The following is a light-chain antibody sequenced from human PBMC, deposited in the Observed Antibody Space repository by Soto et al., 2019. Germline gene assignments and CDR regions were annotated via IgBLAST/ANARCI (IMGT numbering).Light chain of an antibody. CDR2: DAS. CDR1: QSVSNY. J-gene: IGKJ4*01. CDR3: QQGSNWPLT. Sequence: EIVLAQSPATLSLSPGERATLSCRVSQSVSNYLAWYQQKPGQAPRLLIYDASNRATGIPARFSGSGSGTDFTLTISTLEPEDFAVYYCQQGSNWPLTFGGGTKVEIK. V-gene: IGKV3-11*01.